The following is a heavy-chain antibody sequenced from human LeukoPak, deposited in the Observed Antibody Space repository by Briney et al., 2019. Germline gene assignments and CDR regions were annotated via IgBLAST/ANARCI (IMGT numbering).Heavy chain of an antibody. CDR3: ARDSSSSYSDAFDI. Sequence: PSETLSLTCAVSGYSISSGYYWGWIRQPPGKGLEWIGSIYHSGSTYYNPSLKSRVTISVDTSKNQFSLKLSSVTAADTAVYYCARDSSSSYSDAFDIWDQGTMVTVSS. J-gene: IGHJ3*02. V-gene: IGHV4-38-2*01. CDR2: IYHSGST. CDR1: GYSISSGYY. D-gene: IGHD6-13*01.